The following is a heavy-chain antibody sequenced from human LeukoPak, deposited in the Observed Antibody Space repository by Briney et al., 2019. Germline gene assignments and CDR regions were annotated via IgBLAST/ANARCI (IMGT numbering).Heavy chain of an antibody. V-gene: IGHV3-23*01. J-gene: IGHJ4*02. CDR3: AKERRESSSWYGGVFDY. D-gene: IGHD6-13*01. CDR2: ISGSGGST. Sequence: GGSLRLSCAASGFTFSSYAMSWVRQAPGKGLEWVSSISGSGGSTYYADSVKGRFTISRDNSKNTLYLQMNSLRAEDTAVYYCAKERRESSSWYGGVFDYWGQGTLVTVSS. CDR1: GFTFSSYA.